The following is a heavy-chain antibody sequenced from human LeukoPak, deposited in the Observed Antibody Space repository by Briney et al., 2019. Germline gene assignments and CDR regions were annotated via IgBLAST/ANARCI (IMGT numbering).Heavy chain of an antibody. J-gene: IGHJ4*02. V-gene: IGHV3-7*02. CDR3: ARAGSHWHYVY. Sequence: GGSLRLSCAASGFSFSNYWMDWVRQAPGKGLEWVANIKQDGSEKKCLDSVKGRFTISRDNAQNSLSLQMNNLRVEDTAVYYCARAGSHWHYVYWGQGTVVTVSS. D-gene: IGHD3-10*01. CDR2: IKQDGSEK. CDR1: GFSFSNYW.